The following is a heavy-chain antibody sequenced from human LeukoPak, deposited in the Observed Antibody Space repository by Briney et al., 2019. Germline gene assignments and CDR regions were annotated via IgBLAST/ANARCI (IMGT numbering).Heavy chain of an antibody. V-gene: IGHV4-38-2*02. Sequence: SETLSLTCTVSGYSISSGYYWGWIRQPPGKGLEWIGSIYHSGSTYYNPSLKSRVTISVDTSKNQFSLKLSSVTAADTAVYYCARLLYSGSYYDYWGQGTLVTVSS. CDR1: GYSISSGYY. J-gene: IGHJ4*02. CDR3: ARLLYSGSYYDY. D-gene: IGHD1-26*01. CDR2: IYHSGST.